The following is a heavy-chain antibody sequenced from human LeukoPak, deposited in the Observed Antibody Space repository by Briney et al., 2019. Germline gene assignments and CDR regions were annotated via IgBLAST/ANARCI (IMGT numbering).Heavy chain of an antibody. V-gene: IGHV3-21*01. J-gene: IGHJ3*02. Sequence: PGGALRLSCAASGFTLSSYTMNWVRPAPGEGLEWVSSLCRGSRSIFYADSVKGRFTISRDNTKNSLYLQMNSLRAEDTAVYYCARYIVVVPAAIPPLGAFDIWGQGTMVTVSS. CDR1: GFTLSSYT. D-gene: IGHD2-2*01. CDR2: LCRGSRSI. CDR3: ARYIVVVPAAIPPLGAFDI.